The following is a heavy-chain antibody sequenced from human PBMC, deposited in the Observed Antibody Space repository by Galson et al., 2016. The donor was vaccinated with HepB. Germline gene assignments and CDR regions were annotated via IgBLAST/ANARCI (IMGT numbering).Heavy chain of an antibody. J-gene: IGHJ4*02. CDR1: GASISRGLYH. CDR3: ATDSRYGDPGFFDH. CDR2: VSSSGTT. V-gene: IGHV4-31*03. D-gene: IGHD4-17*01. Sequence: TLSLTCTVSGASISRGLYHWTWIRQRPGEGLEWVGYVSSSGTTNYNASLKGRIAMSVDTSKNEFSVTLTSLTAADTAVYYCATDSRYGDPGFFDHWGRGALVTGSS.